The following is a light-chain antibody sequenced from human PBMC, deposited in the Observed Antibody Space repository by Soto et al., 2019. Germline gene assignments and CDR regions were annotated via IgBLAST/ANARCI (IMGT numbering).Light chain of an antibody. CDR2: AAS. CDR3: QQYYIYPPT. CDR1: QSIGTY. V-gene: IGKV1-8*01. Sequence: AIRMTQSPSSFSASTGDRVTITCRASQSIGTYLAWYQQIPGRAPKLLIFAASTLQRGVPSRFSGSGSGTDFTLTISCLKSEDFATYYCQQYYIYPPTFGGGTQVEIK. J-gene: IGKJ4*01.